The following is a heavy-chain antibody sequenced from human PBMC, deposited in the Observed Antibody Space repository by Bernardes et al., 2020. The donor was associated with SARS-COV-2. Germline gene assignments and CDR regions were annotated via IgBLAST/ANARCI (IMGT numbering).Heavy chain of an antibody. CDR2: INPDGSRT. V-gene: IGHV3-74*01. D-gene: IGHD3-10*01. CDR1: GFTFSSYW. J-gene: IGHJ4*02. Sequence: GGSLRLSCAASGFTFSSYWMHWVRQTPGKGLVWVSVINPDGSRTTYADSVKGRFTISRDNAKNTLYLKMNSLGAEDTAVYYCAYYNGEYIDFGYWGLGTLVTVSS. CDR3: AYYNGEYIDFGY.